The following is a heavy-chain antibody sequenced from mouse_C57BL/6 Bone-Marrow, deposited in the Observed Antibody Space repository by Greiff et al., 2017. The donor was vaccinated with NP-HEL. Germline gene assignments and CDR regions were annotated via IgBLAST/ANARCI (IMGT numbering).Heavy chain of an antibody. Sequence: RVKPGASVKISCKASGYAFSSSWMNWVKQRPGKGLEWIGRIYPGDGDTNYNGKFKGKATLTADKSSSTAYMQLSSLTSEDSAVYFCARRRGFSYWGQGTLVTVSA. CDR2: IYPGDGDT. CDR3: ARRRGFSY. V-gene: IGHV1-82*01. J-gene: IGHJ3*01. CDR1: GYAFSSSW.